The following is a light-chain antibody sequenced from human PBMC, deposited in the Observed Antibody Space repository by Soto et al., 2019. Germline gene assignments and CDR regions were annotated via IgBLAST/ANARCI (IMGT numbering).Light chain of an antibody. Sequence: VLTQPPSVSAAPGQKVTISCSGSSSNIGGNSVSWYQQLPGTAPKLLIYDDNKRPSGIPDRFSGSKSGTSATLGITGFQTGDEADYYCGSWDSSLSAYVFGTGTKVTXL. CDR2: DDN. CDR3: GSWDSSLSAYV. J-gene: IGLJ1*01. CDR1: SSNIGGNS. V-gene: IGLV1-51*01.